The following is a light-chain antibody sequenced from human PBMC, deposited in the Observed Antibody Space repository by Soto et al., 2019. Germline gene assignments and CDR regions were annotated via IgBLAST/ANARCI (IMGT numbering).Light chain of an antibody. J-gene: IGKJ5*01. CDR1: QSVSSN. CDR2: GAS. V-gene: IGKV3-15*01. CDR3: QQYNNWPIT. Sequence: EILMTQSPATLSVSPGERATLSCRASQSVSSNLAWYQQKPGQAPGLLIYGASTRATGIPARFSGSGSGTEFTLTISSLQSEDFAVYYCQQYNNWPITFGQGTRLEIK.